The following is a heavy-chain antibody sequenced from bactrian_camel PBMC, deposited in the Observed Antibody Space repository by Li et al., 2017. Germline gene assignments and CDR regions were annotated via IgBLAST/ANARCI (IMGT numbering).Heavy chain of an antibody. CDR1: GVIYNTNS. CDR2: LDPDRST. J-gene: IGHJ4*01. CDR3: AADIFPCHTPAKLTRISAEY. V-gene: IGHV3S53*01. D-gene: IGHD2*01. Sequence: HVQLVESGGGSVQAGGSLRLSCQYSGVIYNTNSMAWFRQAPGREREAVATLDPDRSTYYAESVKGRFTISQDNAENTVYLQMTNLKPEDTGMYYCAADIFPCHTPAKLTRISAEYWGQGTQVTVSS.